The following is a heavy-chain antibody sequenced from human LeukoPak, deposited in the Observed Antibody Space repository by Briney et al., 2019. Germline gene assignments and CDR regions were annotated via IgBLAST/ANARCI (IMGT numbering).Heavy chain of an antibody. V-gene: IGHV3-33*01. CDR2: IWYVGSNK. CDR1: GFTFNTYG. J-gene: IGHJ4*02. Sequence: GSLRLSCAAPGFTFNTYGMHWARQAPGKGLERVAVIWYVGSNKYYADSVRGGFTISRDNSKNTLYLQMNSLRAEDTAVYFCVGDSGEIPNTYYYDSSGYLHYWGPGTLVTVSS. CDR3: VGDSGEIPNTYYYDSSGYLHY. D-gene: IGHD3-22*01.